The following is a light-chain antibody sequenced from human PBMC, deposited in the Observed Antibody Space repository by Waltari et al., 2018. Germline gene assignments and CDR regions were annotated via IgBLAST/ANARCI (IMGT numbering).Light chain of an antibody. CDR2: NNF. CDR1: NSNIGRNT. J-gene: IGLJ2*01. Sequence: QSVLTQPPAASETSGQRVTISCSGSNSNIGRNTVNWYQQPPGTAPQLIVYNNFQRPSGVPDRYSASKSGTSASLAILGVRPEDEADYYCATWDDSLNGPVFGGGTKLTVL. CDR3: ATWDDSLNGPV. V-gene: IGLV1-44*01.